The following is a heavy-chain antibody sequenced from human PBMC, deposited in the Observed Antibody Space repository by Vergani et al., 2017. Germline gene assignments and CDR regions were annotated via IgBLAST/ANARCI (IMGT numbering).Heavy chain of an antibody. V-gene: IGHV3-23*01. Sequence: EVQLLESGGGLVQPGGSLRLSCAASGFTFSSYAMSWVRQAPGKGLEWVSAISGSGGSTYYADSVKGRFTISRDNSKNTLYLQMNSLRAEDTAVYYCARDPNIVVVPAAQSFYFDYWSQGTLVTVSS. D-gene: IGHD2-2*01. CDR3: ARDPNIVVVPAAQSFYFDY. CDR2: ISGSGGST. CDR1: GFTFSSYA. J-gene: IGHJ4*02.